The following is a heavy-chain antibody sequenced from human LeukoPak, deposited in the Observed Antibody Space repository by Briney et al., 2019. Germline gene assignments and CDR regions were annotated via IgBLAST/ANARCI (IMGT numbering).Heavy chain of an antibody. CDR2: IYHSGST. CDR1: GGSISSGGYS. Sequence: PSQTLSLTCAVSGGSISSGGYSWSWIRQPPGKGLEWIGYIYHSGSTYYNPSLKSRVTISVDRSKNQLSLKLSSVTAADTAVYYCARENTIFGVGMDVWGQGTTVTVSS. CDR3: ARENTIFGVGMDV. J-gene: IGHJ6*02. D-gene: IGHD3-3*01. V-gene: IGHV4-30-2*01.